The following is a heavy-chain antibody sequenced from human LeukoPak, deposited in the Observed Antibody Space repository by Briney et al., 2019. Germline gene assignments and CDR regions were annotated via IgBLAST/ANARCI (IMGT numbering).Heavy chain of an antibody. CDR2: ISAYNDNT. D-gene: IGHD2-15*01. J-gene: IGHJ5*02. Sequence: SLKDALKPSCYTFTSYGISWVRQAPGQALAWMGWISAYNDNTNYAHKFQGRVTMTTDTSTSTASMALRSLRSDDTAVYYCARDAKDIVVVVAAKAVRFDPWGQGTLVSVSS. CDR1: CYTFTSYG. V-gene: IGHV1-18*01. CDR3: ARDAKDIVVVVAAKAVRFDP.